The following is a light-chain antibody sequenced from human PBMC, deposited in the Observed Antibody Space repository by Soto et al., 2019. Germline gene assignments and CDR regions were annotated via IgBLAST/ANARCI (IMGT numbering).Light chain of an antibody. CDR2: AAS. CDR3: PNYTSALIT. V-gene: IGKV1-27*01. Sequence: DIQMTQSQSSLSVAVGDRVTITCRASQGISNYLSWYQQKPWKVPKLLIYAASTLQSGVPCRFSGSGSGTDFTLTISCLQPEDVATYYCPNYTSALITFGLGTKVHIK. J-gene: IGKJ3*01. CDR1: QGISNY.